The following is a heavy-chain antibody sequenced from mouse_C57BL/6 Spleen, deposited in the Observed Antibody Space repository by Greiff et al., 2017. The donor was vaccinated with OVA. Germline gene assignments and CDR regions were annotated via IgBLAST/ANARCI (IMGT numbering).Heavy chain of an antibody. V-gene: IGHV10-3*01. CDR2: IRSKSSNYAT. D-gene: IGHD2-4*01. CDR3: VREGAYDYDDWYFDV. Sequence: EVMLVESGGGLVQPKGSLKLSCAASGFTFNTYAMHWVRQAPGKGLEWVARIRSKSSNYATYYADSVKDRFTISRDDSQSMLYLQMNNLKTEDTAMYYCVREGAYDYDDWYFDVWGTGTTVTVSS. CDR1: GFTFNTYA. J-gene: IGHJ1*03.